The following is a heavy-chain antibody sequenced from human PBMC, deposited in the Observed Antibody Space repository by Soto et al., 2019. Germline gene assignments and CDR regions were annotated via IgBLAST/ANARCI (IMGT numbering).Heavy chain of an antibody. D-gene: IGHD3-3*01. CDR1: GFTFSSYA. J-gene: IGHJ5*02. V-gene: IGHV3-23*01. CDR2: ISGSGGST. CDR3: AKDPTEGRITIFGVVIRWLDP. Sequence: GGSLRLSCAASGFTFSSYAMSWVRQAPGKGLEWVSAISGSGGSTYYADSLKGRFTISRDNSKNTLYLQMNSLRDEDTAVYYCAKDPTEGRITIFGVVIRWLDPWGQGTLVTVSS.